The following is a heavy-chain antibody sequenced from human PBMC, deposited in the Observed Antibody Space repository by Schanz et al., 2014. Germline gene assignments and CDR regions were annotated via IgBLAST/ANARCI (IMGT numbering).Heavy chain of an antibody. Sequence: QVQLVQSGAELKKPGASVKVSCKASGYTFTSYAMNWVRQAPGQGLEWVGWINTNTGNPTYAQGFTGRFVFSLDTSVSTVYLQISSLKAEDTAAYYCTTETIAMAGTFSIWGQGTLVTVSS. CDR2: INTNTGNP. CDR1: GYTFTSYA. V-gene: IGHV7-4-1*02. CDR3: TTETIAMAGTFSI. J-gene: IGHJ4*02. D-gene: IGHD6-19*01.